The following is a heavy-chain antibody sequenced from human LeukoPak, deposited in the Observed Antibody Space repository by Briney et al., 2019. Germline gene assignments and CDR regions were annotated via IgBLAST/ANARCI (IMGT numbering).Heavy chain of an antibody. CDR3: ARTVDYGDYENWFDP. Sequence: GASVKVSCKASGYTFTSYGISWVRQAPGQGLEWMGWISAYNGNTNYAQKLQGRVTMTTDTSTSTAYMELRSLRSDDTAVYYCARTVDYGDYENWFDPWGQGTLVTVSS. CDR1: GYTFTSYG. V-gene: IGHV1-18*01. J-gene: IGHJ5*02. D-gene: IGHD4-17*01. CDR2: ISAYNGNT.